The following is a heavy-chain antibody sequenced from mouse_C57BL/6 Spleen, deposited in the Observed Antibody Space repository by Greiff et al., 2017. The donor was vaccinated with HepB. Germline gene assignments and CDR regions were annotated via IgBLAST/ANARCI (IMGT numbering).Heavy chain of an antibody. Sequence: VQLQESGAELARPGASVKMSCKASGYTFTSYTMHWVKQRPGQGLEWIGYINPSSGYTKYNQKFKDKATLTADKSSSTAYMQLSSLTSEDSAVYYCARSEPYYFDYWGQGTTLTVSS. CDR2: INPSSGYT. CDR1: GYTFTSYT. CDR3: ARSEPYYFDY. D-gene: IGHD6-1*01. J-gene: IGHJ2*01. V-gene: IGHV1-4*01.